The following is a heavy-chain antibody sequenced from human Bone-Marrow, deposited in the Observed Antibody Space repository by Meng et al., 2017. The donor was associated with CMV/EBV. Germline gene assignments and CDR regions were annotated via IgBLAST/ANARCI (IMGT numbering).Heavy chain of an antibody. Sequence: GGSLRLSCAASGFTFSSYAMSWVRQAPGKGLEWVSVIYSGGSSTYYADSVKGRFTISRDNSKNTLYLQMNSLRAEDTAVYYCAISGTTGIRRGEFDYWGQGTLVTVSS. V-gene: IGHV3-23*03. CDR1: GFTFSSYA. CDR3: AISGTTGIRRGEFDY. CDR2: IYSGGSST. D-gene: IGHD1-1*01. J-gene: IGHJ4*02.